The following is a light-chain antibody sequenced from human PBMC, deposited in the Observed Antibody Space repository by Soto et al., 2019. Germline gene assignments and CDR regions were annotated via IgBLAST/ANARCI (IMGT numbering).Light chain of an antibody. V-gene: IGKV1-16*01. CDR2: DAS. CDR1: QGIISY. J-gene: IGKJ1*01. Sequence: DIQMAQSPSSLSASVGDRFTITCRVSQGIISYLNWFQQKPGKAPKLLIYDASSLESGVPQRFSGSGSGTEFTLTISSLQTDDFSTYYCQQYHSYWTFGQGTKVDIK. CDR3: QQYHSYWT.